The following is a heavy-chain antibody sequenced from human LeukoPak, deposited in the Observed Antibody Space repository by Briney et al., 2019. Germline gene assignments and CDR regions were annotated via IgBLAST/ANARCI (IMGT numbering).Heavy chain of an antibody. J-gene: IGHJ4*02. CDR1: GLTVSTNH. V-gene: IGHV3-66*01. Sequence: PGGSLRLSCAASGLTVSTNHMSWVRQAPGKGLEWVSVVYSGGNTYYADSVKGRFTISRDNSKNTLYLQVNSLRAEDTALYYCARDYDYGDYPGYWGQGTLVTVSS. CDR2: VYSGGNT. D-gene: IGHD4-17*01. CDR3: ARDYDYGDYPGY.